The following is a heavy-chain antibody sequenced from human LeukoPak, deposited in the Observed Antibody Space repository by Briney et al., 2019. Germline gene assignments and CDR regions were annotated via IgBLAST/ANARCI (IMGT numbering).Heavy chain of an antibody. V-gene: IGHV4-61*02. Sequence: SQTLSLTCTVSGGSISSGSYYWSWIRQPAGKGLEWIGRIYTSGSTNYNPSLKSRVTISVDTSKNQFSLKLSSVTAADTAVYYCASGPNADSSSWYHTFDYWGQGTLVTVSS. J-gene: IGHJ4*02. CDR1: GGSISSGSYY. D-gene: IGHD6-13*01. CDR3: ASGPNADSSSWYHTFDY. CDR2: IYTSGST.